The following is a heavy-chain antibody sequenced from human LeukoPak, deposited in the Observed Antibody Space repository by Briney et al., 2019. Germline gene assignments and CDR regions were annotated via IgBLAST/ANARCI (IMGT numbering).Heavy chain of an antibody. D-gene: IGHD3-16*01. CDR2: ISSRSGYI. V-gene: IGHV3-21*01. J-gene: IGHJ3*02. CDR3: AGALGVTDAFDI. CDR1: GFTFSSYS. Sequence: GGSLRLSCAASGFTFSSYSMNWVRQAPGKGLEWVSSISSRSGYIYYADSVKGRFTISRDNAKNSLYLQMNSLRAEDTAVYYCAGALGVTDAFDIWGQGTMVTVSS.